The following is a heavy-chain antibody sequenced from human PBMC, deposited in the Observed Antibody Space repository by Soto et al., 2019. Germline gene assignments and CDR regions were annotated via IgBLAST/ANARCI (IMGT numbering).Heavy chain of an antibody. Sequence: EVQLVESGGGLVKPGGSLRLSCAASGFTFNTYNMNWVRQAPGKGLEWLSSISSSSAYIFYADSVKGRFTISRDNAKNSLYLQMNSLTAEDTAVYYCAKDPGEGGNGYRYYYYGMDVWGQGTSVTVSS. CDR1: GFTFNTYN. J-gene: IGHJ6*02. CDR3: AKDPGEGGNGYRYYYYGMDV. CDR2: ISSSSAYI. D-gene: IGHD5-12*01. V-gene: IGHV3-21*01.